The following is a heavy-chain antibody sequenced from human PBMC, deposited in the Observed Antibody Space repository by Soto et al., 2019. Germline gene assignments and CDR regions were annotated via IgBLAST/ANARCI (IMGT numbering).Heavy chain of an antibody. CDR2: VYYTGTT. Sequence: SETLSLTCTVSGGSIDSYYWTWIRQPPGKGLEWIGYVYYTGTTTYSPSLKSRVTISVDTSMNQISLKLSSVTAADTAVYYCARRYGASFDYWGQGTLVTVSS. D-gene: IGHD4-17*01. J-gene: IGHJ4*02. CDR1: GGSIDSYY. V-gene: IGHV4-59*08. CDR3: ARRYGASFDY.